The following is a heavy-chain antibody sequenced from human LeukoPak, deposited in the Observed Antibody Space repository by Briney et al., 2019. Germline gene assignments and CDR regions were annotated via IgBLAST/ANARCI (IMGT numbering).Heavy chain of an antibody. CDR3: ARVDLSMVRGVQD. D-gene: IGHD3-10*01. Sequence: TSETLSLTCTVSGGNISSGGYYWSWIRQHPGKGLEWIGYISYNGNTYYNPSLKTRLTISVDTSQNQLCLNVSSVTAADTAVYYCARVDLSMVRGVQDWGQGTLVTVSS. V-gene: IGHV4-31*03. CDR2: ISYNGNT. J-gene: IGHJ4*02. CDR1: GGNISSGGYY.